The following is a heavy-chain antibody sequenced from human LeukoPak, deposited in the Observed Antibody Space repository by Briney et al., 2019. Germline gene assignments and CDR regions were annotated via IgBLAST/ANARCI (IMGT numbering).Heavy chain of an antibody. Sequence: GGSLRLSCSASGFSFSTDGMSWVRQAPGKGLEWVSGILGLGGASRTYYADSVKGRFTISRDNAKNSLYLQMNSLRAEDTAVYYCARGELATSYFDYWGQGTLVTVSS. CDR1: GFSFSTDG. D-gene: IGHD5-24*01. CDR3: ARGELATSYFDY. CDR2: GLGGASRT. V-gene: IGHV3-21*01. J-gene: IGHJ4*02.